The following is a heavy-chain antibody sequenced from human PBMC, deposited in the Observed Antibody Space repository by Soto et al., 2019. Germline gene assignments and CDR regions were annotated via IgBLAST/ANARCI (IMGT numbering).Heavy chain of an antibody. CDR1: GFTFNTYS. V-gene: IGHV3-33*03. D-gene: IGHD3-22*01. J-gene: IGHJ3*02. CDR3: ARTPYYYDSSGFYDEAFDI. CDR2: IWYDGTQK. Sequence: PGGSLRLSCEASGFTFNTYSMHWVRQPPGKGLEWLAAIWYDGTQKYYADSVKGRFIISRDNAKNSLYLQMNSLRAEDTAVYFCARTPYYYDSSGFYDEAFDIWGQGTLVTVSS.